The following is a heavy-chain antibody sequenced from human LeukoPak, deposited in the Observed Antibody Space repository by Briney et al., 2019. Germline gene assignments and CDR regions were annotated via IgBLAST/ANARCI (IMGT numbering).Heavy chain of an antibody. CDR1: GFTFSSNS. J-gene: IGHJ4*02. CDR3: ASSGNYRIYYFDY. Sequence: GGSLRLSCAASGFTFSSNSMSWVRQAPGKGLEWVSLIYSGGSTYYADSVKGRFTSCRDKSKNTLYLQMNRLRDEDTAVYYCASSGNYRIYYFDYWGKGTLVTVS. D-gene: IGHD1-26*01. CDR2: IYSGGST. V-gene: IGHV3-66*01.